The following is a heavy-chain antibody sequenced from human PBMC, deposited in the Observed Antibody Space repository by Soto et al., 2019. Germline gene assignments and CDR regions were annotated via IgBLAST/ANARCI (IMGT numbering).Heavy chain of an antibody. J-gene: IGHJ4*02. Sequence: GGSLRLSCAASGFTFSSYAMSWVRQAPGKGLEWVSYISSSSSTIYYADSVKGRFTISRDNAKNSLYLQMNSLRDEDTAVYYCARTGDGHHDFLDYWGQGALVTVSS. CDR2: ISSSSSTI. D-gene: IGHD1-1*01. CDR3: ARTGDGHHDFLDY. CDR1: GFTFSSYA. V-gene: IGHV3-48*02.